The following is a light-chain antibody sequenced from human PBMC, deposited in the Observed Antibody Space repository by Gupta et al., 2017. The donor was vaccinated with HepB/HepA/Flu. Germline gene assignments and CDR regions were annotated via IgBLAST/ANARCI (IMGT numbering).Light chain of an antibody. Sequence: QSVLTQPPSVSGAPGQRVTISCTGSSSNIGAGYDIHWYKQLPGTAPKLLIYGNTDRPSGVPNRFSGSKSGTSGSLAITGLQPEDEADYYCQSYDNSRSRVVFGGGTKLTVL. CDR3: QSYDNSRSRVV. J-gene: IGLJ2*01. CDR2: GNT. V-gene: IGLV1-40*01. CDR1: SSNIGAGYD.